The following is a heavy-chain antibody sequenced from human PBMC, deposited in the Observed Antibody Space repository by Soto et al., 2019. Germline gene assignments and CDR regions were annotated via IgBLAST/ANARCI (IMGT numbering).Heavy chain of an antibody. CDR2: IKHDGSEI. D-gene: IGHD4-17*01. Sequence: EVQLVESGGGLVQPGGSMRLSCVASGFTFSSYWMSWVRQAPGKGLEWVANIKHDGSEIYSIDSVKGRFTISRDNAKDSLYLQMNSLRVEDTAVYYCARDTDDFGDNYWGQGTLVTVSS. J-gene: IGHJ4*02. CDR1: GFTFSSYW. CDR3: ARDTDDFGDNY. V-gene: IGHV3-7*01.